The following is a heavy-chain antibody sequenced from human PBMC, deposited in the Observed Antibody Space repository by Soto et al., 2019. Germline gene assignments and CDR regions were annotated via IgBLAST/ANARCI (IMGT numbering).Heavy chain of an antibody. CDR1: GYTFTGYY. CDR2: INPNSGGT. V-gene: IGHV1-2*04. Sequence: ASVKVSCKASGYTFTGYYMHWVRQAPGQGLEWMGWINPNSGGTNYAQKFQGWVTMTRDTSISTAYMELSRLRSDDTAVYYCARDNYGDYDRNYYYGMDVWGQGTTVTVPS. D-gene: IGHD4-17*01. CDR3: ARDNYGDYDRNYYYGMDV. J-gene: IGHJ6*02.